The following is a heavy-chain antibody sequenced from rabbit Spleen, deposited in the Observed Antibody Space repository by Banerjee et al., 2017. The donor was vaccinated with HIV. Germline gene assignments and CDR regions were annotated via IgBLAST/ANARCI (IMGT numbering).Heavy chain of an antibody. CDR1: GFTLSSYY. CDR2: IDPIFGIT. CDR3: ARDGAGGSYFAL. D-gene: IGHD8-1*01. Sequence: QLEESAGGLVQPGGSLKLSCTASGFTLSSYYMNWVRQAPGKGLEWIGYIDPIFGITYYANWVNGRFSISRENAQNTVFLQMTSLTAADTATYFCARDGAGGSYFALWGPGTLVTVS. J-gene: IGHJ4*01. V-gene: IGHV1S7*01.